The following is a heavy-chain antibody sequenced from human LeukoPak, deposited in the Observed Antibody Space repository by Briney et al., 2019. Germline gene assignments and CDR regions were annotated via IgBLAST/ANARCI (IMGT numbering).Heavy chain of an antibody. CDR2: ISSSSSYI. CDR3: ARDKVDVLQFLFPPESDAFDI. D-gene: IGHD5-24*01. CDR1: GFTFSSYR. Sequence: PGGSLRLSCAASGFTFSSYRMNWVRQAPGKGLEWVSSISSSSSYIYYADSVKGRFTISRDNAKNSLYLQMNSLRAEDTAVYYCARDKVDVLQFLFPPESDAFDIWGQGTMVTVSS. V-gene: IGHV3-21*01. J-gene: IGHJ3*02.